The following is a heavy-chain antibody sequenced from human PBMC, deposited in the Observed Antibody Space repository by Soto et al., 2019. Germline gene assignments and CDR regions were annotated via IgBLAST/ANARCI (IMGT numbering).Heavy chain of an antibody. CDR3: AREALIVGGNAFDI. V-gene: IGHV3-11*01. D-gene: IGHD3-22*01. J-gene: IGHJ3*02. CDR2: ISRGGSTI. CDR1: GFTFSDYY. Sequence: QVQLVESGGGLVKPGGSLRLSCAASGFTFSDYYMNWIRQAPGKGLEWVSYISRGGSTIYYADSVKGRFTISRDNAKNSLYLQMNSLRAEDTAEYYCAREALIVGGNAFDIWGQGTMVTVSS.